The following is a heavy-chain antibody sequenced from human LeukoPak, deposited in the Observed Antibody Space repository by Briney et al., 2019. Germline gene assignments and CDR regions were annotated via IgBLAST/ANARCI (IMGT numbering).Heavy chain of an antibody. V-gene: IGHV3-20*04. CDR1: GFTFDDYG. J-gene: IGHJ4*02. CDR3: AKDRRGSYSPYYFDY. D-gene: IGHD1-26*01. CDR2: INWNGGST. Sequence: GGSLRLSCAASGFTFDDYGMSWIRQAPGKGLEWVSGINWNGGSTGYADSVKGRFTISRDNSKNTLYLQMNSLRAEDTAVYYCAKDRRGSYSPYYFDYWGQGTLVTVSS.